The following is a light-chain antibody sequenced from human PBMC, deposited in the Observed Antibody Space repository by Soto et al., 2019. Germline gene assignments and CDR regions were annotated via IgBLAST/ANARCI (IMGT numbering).Light chain of an antibody. J-gene: IGKJ4*01. V-gene: IGKV3-11*01. CDR3: QHRSNWPSLT. CDR1: QSVTTS. CDR2: DAS. Sequence: EIVLTQSPATLSLSPEDRATLSCRASQSVTTSLAWYQHQPGQAPRLLIYDASNRAAGVPARFSGSGSGTHFTLTISSLERGDFAVYYCQHRSNWPSLTFGGGTKLEIK.